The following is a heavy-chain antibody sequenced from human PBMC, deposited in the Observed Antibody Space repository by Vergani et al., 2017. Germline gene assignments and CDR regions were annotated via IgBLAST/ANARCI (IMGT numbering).Heavy chain of an antibody. CDR3: AKANPRNSGYDYLYYYHAMDV. J-gene: IGHJ6*02. CDR1: GFTFNHYA. V-gene: IGHV3-23*01. D-gene: IGHD5-12*01. Sequence: EVQLLESGGDLVQPGGSLRLSCAASGFTFNHYAMNWVRQAPGKGLEWVSGISGSGGSTYYAGSVKGRFTISRDSSKTTLYLQMNSLSAGDTAVYYCAKANPRNSGYDYLYYYHAMDVWGQGTTVNVSS. CDR2: ISGSGGST.